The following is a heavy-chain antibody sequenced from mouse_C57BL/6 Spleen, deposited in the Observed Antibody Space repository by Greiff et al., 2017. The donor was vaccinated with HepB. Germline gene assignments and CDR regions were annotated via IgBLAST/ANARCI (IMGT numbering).Heavy chain of an antibody. J-gene: IGHJ1*03. CDR2: IYPRSGNT. D-gene: IGHD1-1*01. Sequence: QVQLQQSGAELARPGASVKLSCKASGYTFTSYGISWVKQRTGQGLEWIGEIYPRSGNTYYNEKFKGKATLTADKSSSTAYMELRSLTSEDSAVYFCARSGGSSSYWYFDVWGTGTTVTVSS. CDR3: ARSGGSSSYWYFDV. CDR1: GYTFTSYG. V-gene: IGHV1-81*01.